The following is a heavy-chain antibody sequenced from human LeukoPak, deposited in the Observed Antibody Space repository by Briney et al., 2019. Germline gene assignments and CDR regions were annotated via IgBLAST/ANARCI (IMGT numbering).Heavy chain of an antibody. Sequence: SETLSLTCTVSGGSISSYYWSWIRQPPGKGLEWIGYIYYSGSTNYNPSLKSRVTISVDTSKNQFSPKLSSVTAADTAVYYCAREYSSGWSVNAFDIWGQGTMVTVSS. CDR2: IYYSGST. CDR3: AREYSSGWSVNAFDI. J-gene: IGHJ3*02. D-gene: IGHD6-19*01. V-gene: IGHV4-59*01. CDR1: GGSISSYY.